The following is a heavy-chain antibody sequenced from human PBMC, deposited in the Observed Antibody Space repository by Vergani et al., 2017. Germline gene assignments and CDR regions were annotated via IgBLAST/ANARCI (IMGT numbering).Heavy chain of an antibody. V-gene: IGHV3-30*02. J-gene: IGHJ4*02. CDR1: GFSFSTYG. CDR2: LRYDGSNE. Sequence: QVQLVESGGGVVQPGGSLILSCAASGFSFSTYGMHWVRQAPGRGLEWVAFLRYDGSNEYYGDAVKGRFIISRDNSKNMLSLEMHSLRSEDTALYYCAKYLRDSTDGLPDSWGPGTLVIVSS. CDR3: AKYLRDSTDGLPDS. D-gene: IGHD2-21*02.